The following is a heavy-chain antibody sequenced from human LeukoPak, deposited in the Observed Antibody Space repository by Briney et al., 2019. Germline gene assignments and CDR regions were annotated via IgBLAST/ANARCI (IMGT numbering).Heavy chain of an antibody. V-gene: IGHV3-48*03. J-gene: IGHJ6*03. CDR2: ISSSGSTI. CDR1: GFTVSSNY. D-gene: IGHD6-13*01. Sequence: GGSLRLSCAASGFTVSSNYMNWVRQAPGKGLEWVSYISSSGSTIYYADSVKGRFTISRDNAKNSLYLQMNSLRAEDTAVYYCARGNTLGYSSSWYGRYYYYYMDVWGKGTTVTVSS. CDR3: ARGNTLGYSSSWYGRYYYYYMDV.